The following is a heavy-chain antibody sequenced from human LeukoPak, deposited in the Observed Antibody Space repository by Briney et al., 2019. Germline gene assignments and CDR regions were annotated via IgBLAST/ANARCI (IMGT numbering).Heavy chain of an antibody. CDR3: AREGRVATIVSPSGYNWFDP. CDR2: IIPICGTA. Sequence: SVKVSCKASGGTFSSYAISWVRQAPGQGLEWMGGIIPICGTANYAQKLQGRVTITADESTSTAYMELSSLRSEDTAVYYCAREGRVATIVSPSGYNWFDPWGQGTLVTVSS. D-gene: IGHD5-12*01. V-gene: IGHV1-69*01. CDR1: GGTFSSYA. J-gene: IGHJ5*02.